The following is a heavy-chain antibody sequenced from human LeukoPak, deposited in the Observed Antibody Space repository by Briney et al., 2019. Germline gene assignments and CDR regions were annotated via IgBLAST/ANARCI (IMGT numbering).Heavy chain of an antibody. Sequence: KPSETLSLTCTVSGGSINNYYWSWIRQPPGQGLEWIGYIFYSGSTKYNTSLKSRITISVDTSKTQFSLNLTSVTAADTAVYYCARGGGYASPIGYWGQGALVTVSS. CDR3: ARGGGYASPIGY. CDR1: GGSINNYY. V-gene: IGHV4-59*01. CDR2: IFYSGST. J-gene: IGHJ4*02. D-gene: IGHD5-12*01.